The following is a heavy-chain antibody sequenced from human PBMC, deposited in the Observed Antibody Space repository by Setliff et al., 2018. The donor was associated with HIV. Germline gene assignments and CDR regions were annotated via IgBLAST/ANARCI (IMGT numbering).Heavy chain of an antibody. V-gene: IGHV4-34*01. CDR3: ASTSGSGSAAVGDI. CDR2: INHSGST. Sequence: PSETLSLTCAVSGGSLSGYYWSWIRQPPGKGLEWTGEINHSGSTNYNPSLKSRVTISVDTSKNQFSLKLSSVTAADTAVYYCASTSGSGSAAVGDIWGQGTMVTISS. D-gene: IGHD1-26*01. J-gene: IGHJ3*02. CDR1: GGSLSGYY.